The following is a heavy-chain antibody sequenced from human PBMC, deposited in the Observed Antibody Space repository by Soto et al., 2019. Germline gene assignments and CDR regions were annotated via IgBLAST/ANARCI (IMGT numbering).Heavy chain of an antibody. J-gene: IGHJ4*02. V-gene: IGHV2-5*02. D-gene: IGHD2-15*01. CDR1: GFSLSTSGVG. Sequence: SGPTLVNPTQTLTLTCTFSGFSLSTSGVGVGWIRQPPGKALEWLALIYWDDDKRYSPSLKSRLTITKDTTKNQVDLTMTNMDPVDTATYYCAHYQKGDNYFDYWGQGTLVTVSS. CDR2: IYWDDDK. CDR3: AHYQKGDNYFDY.